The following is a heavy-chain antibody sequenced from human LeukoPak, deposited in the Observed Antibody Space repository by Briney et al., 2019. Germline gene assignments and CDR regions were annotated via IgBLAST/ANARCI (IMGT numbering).Heavy chain of an antibody. D-gene: IGHD1-26*01. CDR3: ARDLIVGALYYYYGMDV. CDR2: INPNSGGT. Sequence: ASVKVSCKASGYTFTGYFMHWVRQAPGQGLEWMGWINPNSGGTNYAQKLQGRVTMTTDTSTSTAYMELRSLRSDDTAVYYCARDLIVGALYYYYGMDVWGQGTTVTVSS. CDR1: GYTFTGYF. V-gene: IGHV1-2*02. J-gene: IGHJ6*02.